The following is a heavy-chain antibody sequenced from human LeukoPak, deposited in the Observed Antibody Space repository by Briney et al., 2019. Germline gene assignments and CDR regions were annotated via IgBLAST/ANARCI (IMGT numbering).Heavy chain of an antibody. V-gene: IGHV2-5*02. CDR2: IYWDDDR. Sequence: SGPTLIHPTHTLTLTCTFSGFSRHTRGVGVGWIRQPPGRALEWLPLIYWDDDRRYSPSLKSRLTIAKDTSRNQVVLTMTNMDPVDTATYFCAHRKNYYDSSVFDNWGQGTLVTVSS. D-gene: IGHD3-22*01. CDR1: GFSRHTRGVG. J-gene: IGHJ4*02. CDR3: AHRKNYYDSSVFDN.